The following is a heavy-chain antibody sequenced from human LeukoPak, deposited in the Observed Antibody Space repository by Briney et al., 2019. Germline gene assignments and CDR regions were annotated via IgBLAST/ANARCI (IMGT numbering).Heavy chain of an antibody. CDR1: AFSFTSYS. D-gene: IGHD6-19*01. CDR3: AREGSGLPAYYHGMDV. Sequence: GRSLRLSCPASAFSFTSYSMNWARHAPGKWLECVSFISISIHKYYANSVRGRFTTSRDNAKHSLYLPMNSLRAEDTAIYYCAREGSGLPAYYHGMDVCGEGRTVTVSS. J-gene: IGHJ6*04. V-gene: IGHV3-21*01. CDR2: ISISIHK.